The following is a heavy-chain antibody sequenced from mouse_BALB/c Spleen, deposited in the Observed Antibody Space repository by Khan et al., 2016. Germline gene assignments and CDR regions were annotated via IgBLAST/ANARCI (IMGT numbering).Heavy chain of an antibody. D-gene: IGHD2-4*01. Sequence: EVQLQESGPELVKPGASVKMSCKASGYTFTSYVMHWVKQKPGQGLEWIGYINPYNDGTKYNEKFKGKATLTSDKSSSTAYMELSSLTSEDSAVYDCARSTMNTFFDYWGQGTTLTVSS. CDR2: INPYNDGT. V-gene: IGHV1S136*01. CDR1: GYTFTSYV. CDR3: ARSTMNTFFDY. J-gene: IGHJ2*01.